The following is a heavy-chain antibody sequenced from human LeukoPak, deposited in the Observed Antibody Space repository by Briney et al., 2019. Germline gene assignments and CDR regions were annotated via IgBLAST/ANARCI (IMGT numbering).Heavy chain of an antibody. CDR1: GFTFSSYG. CDR2: ISGSGGST. D-gene: IGHD2-2*01. J-gene: IGHJ4*02. CDR3: AKDGESYAPFDY. V-gene: IGHV3-23*01. Sequence: AGGSLRLSCAASGFTFSSYGIHWVRQAPGKGLEWVSAISGSGGSTYYADSVKGRFTISRDNSKNTLYLQMNSLRAEDTAVYYCAKDGESYAPFDYWGQGTLVTVSS.